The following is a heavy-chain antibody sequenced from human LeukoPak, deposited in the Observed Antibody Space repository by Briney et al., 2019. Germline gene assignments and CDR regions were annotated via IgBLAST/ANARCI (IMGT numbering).Heavy chain of an antibody. V-gene: IGHV3-7*04. CDR3: ARDFD. J-gene: IGHJ4*02. CDR2: IKPDGSET. Sequence: GGSLRLSCSASGFTFSGNWMTWVRQAPEKGLEWVANIKPDGSETYYVDSVKGRFTISRDNAKNSLYLQMNSLKDEDTAVYYCARDFDWGQGTLVTVSS. CDR1: GFTFSGNW.